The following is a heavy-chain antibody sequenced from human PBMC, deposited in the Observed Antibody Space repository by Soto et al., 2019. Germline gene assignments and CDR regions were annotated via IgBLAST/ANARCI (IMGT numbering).Heavy chain of an antibody. Sequence: GGSLRLSCAASGFTVSSNYMSWVRQAPGKGLEWVSVIYSGGSTYYADSVKGRFTISSDNSKNTLYLQMNSLRAEDTAVYYCARGPILPYSFDYWGHGTLVTVSS. CDR2: IYSGGST. CDR3: ARGPILPYSFDY. CDR1: GFTVSSNY. J-gene: IGHJ4*01. V-gene: IGHV3-53*01.